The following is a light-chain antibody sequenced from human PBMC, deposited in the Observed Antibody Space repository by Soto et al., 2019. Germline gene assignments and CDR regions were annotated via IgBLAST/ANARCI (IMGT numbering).Light chain of an antibody. CDR3: NSNTNITTLEV. V-gene: IGLV2-14*01. CDR1: SGDVGGYDY. Sequence: QSALTQPASVSGSPGQSITISCTGTSGDVGGYDYVSWYQQRPGKAPKLMIYEVSNRPSGISDRFSGSKSGNTASLTISGLQAVDEAVYYCNSNTNITTLEVFGTGTKLTVL. J-gene: IGLJ1*01. CDR2: EVS.